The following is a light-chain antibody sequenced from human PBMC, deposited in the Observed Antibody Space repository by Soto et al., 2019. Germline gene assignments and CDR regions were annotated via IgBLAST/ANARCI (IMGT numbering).Light chain of an antibody. CDR1: SSNIGSNT. CDR3: AAWDDSLNGVV. Sequence: QSVLTQPPSASGTPGQRVTISCSGSSSNIGSNTANWYQQLPGTAPKLLIYSNNQRPSWVPDRFSGSKSGTSASLAISGLQSEDEADYYCAAWDDSLNGVVFGGGTKLTVL. J-gene: IGLJ2*01. V-gene: IGLV1-44*01. CDR2: SNN.